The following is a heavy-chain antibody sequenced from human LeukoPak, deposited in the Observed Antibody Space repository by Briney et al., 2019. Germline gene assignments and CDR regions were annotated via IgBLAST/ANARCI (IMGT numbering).Heavy chain of an antibody. CDR1: VGSISGSTYY. Sequence: SETLSLTCTVSVGSISGSTYYRGWVRQPPGKGLEWIGSIYSGGSAYYKPSLKSRVTISVDTSRNQFSLKLSSVTAADTAVYYCATPSSGWHSFDYWGQGALVTVSS. D-gene: IGHD6-19*01. V-gene: IGHV4-39*01. CDR3: ATPSSGWHSFDY. CDR2: IYSGGSA. J-gene: IGHJ4*02.